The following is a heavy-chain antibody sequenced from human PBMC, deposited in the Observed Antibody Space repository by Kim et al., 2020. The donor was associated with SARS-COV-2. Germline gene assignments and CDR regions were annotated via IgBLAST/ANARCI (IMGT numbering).Heavy chain of an antibody. V-gene: IGHV1-18*01. D-gene: IGHD3-22*01. J-gene: IGHJ4*02. Sequence: ASVKVSCKASGYTFTSYGISWVRQAPGQGLEWMGWISAYNGNTNYAQKLQGRVTMTTDTSTSTAYMELRSLRSDDTAVYYCASTLYDSSGYYYYDYWGQGTLVTVSS. CDR1: GYTFTSYG. CDR2: ISAYNGNT. CDR3: ASTLYDSSGYYYYDY.